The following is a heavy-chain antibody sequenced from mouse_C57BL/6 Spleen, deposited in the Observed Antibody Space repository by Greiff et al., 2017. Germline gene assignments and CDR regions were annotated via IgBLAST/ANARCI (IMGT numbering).Heavy chain of an antibody. CDR3: AREGPRRGYAMDY. V-gene: IGHV5-16*01. D-gene: IGHD2-12*01. Sequence: EVKLMESEGGLVQPGSSMKLSCTASGFTFSDYYMAWVRQVPEKGLEWVANINYDGSSTYYLDSLKSRFIISRDNAKNILYLQMSSLKSEDTATYYCAREGPRRGYAMDYWGQGTSVTVSS. CDR1: GFTFSDYY. J-gene: IGHJ4*01. CDR2: INYDGSST.